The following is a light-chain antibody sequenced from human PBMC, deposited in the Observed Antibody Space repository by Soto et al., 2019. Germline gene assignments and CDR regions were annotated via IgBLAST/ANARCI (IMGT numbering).Light chain of an antibody. CDR3: QQIIGTRYS. J-gene: IGKJ2*03. Sequence: DVQMTQSPSSLSASVGDRVTITCRASQNIGIYLNWYQQNPGKAPKPLIYAASTLLSGVPSRFSGSGSGTEFTLTISSLQPEDFATYYCQQIIGTRYSFGQGTELEIK. CDR1: QNIGIY. V-gene: IGKV1-39*01. CDR2: AAS.